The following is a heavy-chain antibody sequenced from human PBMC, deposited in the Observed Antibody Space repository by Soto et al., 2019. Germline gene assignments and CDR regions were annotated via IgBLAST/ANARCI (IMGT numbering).Heavy chain of an antibody. CDR2: IWYDGSNK. J-gene: IGHJ4*02. CDR3: ARGAPGIAAAGFDY. V-gene: IGHV3-33*01. Sequence: GGSLRLSCAASGFTFSSYGMHWVRQAPGKGLEWVAVIWYDGSNKYYADSVKGRFTISRDNSKNTLYLQMNSLRAEDTAVYYCARGAPGIAAAGFDYWGQGTLVTVSS. D-gene: IGHD6-13*01. CDR1: GFTFSSYG.